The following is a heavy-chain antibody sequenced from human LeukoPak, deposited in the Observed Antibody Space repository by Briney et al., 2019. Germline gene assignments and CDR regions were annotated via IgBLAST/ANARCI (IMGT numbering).Heavy chain of an antibody. J-gene: IGHJ6*02. V-gene: IGHV3-30*18. Sequence: GSSLRLSCAVSGLTFRAYGMHWVRRAPGKGLEWVALISHDGSNTYYGASVKGRFTISRDNSKNTLYLQMNGLRVEDRAVYYCAKDMDTTIITPAGLDVWGQGTTVTVSS. D-gene: IGHD5-18*01. CDR1: GLTFRAYG. CDR2: ISHDGSNT. CDR3: AKDMDTTIITPAGLDV.